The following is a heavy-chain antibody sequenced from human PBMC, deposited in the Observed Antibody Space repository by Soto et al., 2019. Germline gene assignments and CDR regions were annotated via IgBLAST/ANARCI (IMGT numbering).Heavy chain of an antibody. J-gene: IGHJ4*02. CDR2: INHSGST. V-gene: IGHV4-34*01. CDR3: ARDKITGLFDY. CDR1: GGSFSGYY. D-gene: IGHD2-8*02. Sequence: SETLPLTCAVYGGSFSGYYWTWIRQPPGTGLEWIGEINHSGSTNYNPSLKSRVTISVDTSKNQFSLKLTSVTAADTAVYYCARDKITGLFDYRGQGPPVTVPS.